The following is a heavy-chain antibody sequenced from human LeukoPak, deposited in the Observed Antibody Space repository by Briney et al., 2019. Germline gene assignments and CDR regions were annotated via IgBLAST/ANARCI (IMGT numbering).Heavy chain of an antibody. CDR3: ATDGRAAAGTVGDY. CDR1: GYTFTSYG. Sequence: ASVKVSCKASGYTFTSYGISWVRQAPGQGLEWMGWISAYNGNTNYAQKLQGRVTMTEDTSTDTAYMELSSLRSEDTAVYYCATDGRAAAGTVGDYWGQGTLVTVSS. D-gene: IGHD6-13*01. J-gene: IGHJ4*02. CDR2: ISAYNGNT. V-gene: IGHV1-18*01.